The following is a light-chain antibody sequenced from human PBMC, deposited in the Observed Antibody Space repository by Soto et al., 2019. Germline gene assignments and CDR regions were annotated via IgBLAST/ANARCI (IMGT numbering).Light chain of an antibody. Sequence: DIPMTQSPSSLSASVGDRVTITCRASQSISTYLNWYQQKPGSAPKSLIHAASRLQSGVPSRFSGSGSGTDFTLTISTLQPEDFGSYYCQQSYSVPYTFGQGTEL. V-gene: IGKV1-39*01. CDR2: AAS. CDR1: QSISTY. J-gene: IGKJ2*01. CDR3: QQSYSVPYT.